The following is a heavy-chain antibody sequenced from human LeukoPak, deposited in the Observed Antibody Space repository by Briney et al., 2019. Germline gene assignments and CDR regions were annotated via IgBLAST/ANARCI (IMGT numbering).Heavy chain of an antibody. CDR2: ISAYSGGT. V-gene: IGHV1-18*01. CDR1: GYTFTSYG. Sequence: ASVKVSCKASGYTFTSYGISWVRQAPGQGLEWMGWISAYSGGTNYAQKFQGRVTMTRDTSISTAYMELSSLRSDDTAVYYCARVLAHPDYWGQGTLVTVSS. D-gene: IGHD5-12*01. J-gene: IGHJ4*02. CDR3: ARVLAHPDY.